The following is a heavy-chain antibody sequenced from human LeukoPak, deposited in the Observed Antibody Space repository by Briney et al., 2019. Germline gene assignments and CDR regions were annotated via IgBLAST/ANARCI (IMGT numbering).Heavy chain of an antibody. Sequence: SETLSLTCTVSGGSMSGYYWSWIRQPPGKGLEWIGYIHYSGTTNYNPSLKSRVTISLDTSRNQFSLKLRSVTTADTAVYYCARGKGQQDAFDIWGQGTMVTVSS. CDR3: ARGKGQQDAFDI. D-gene: IGHD6-13*01. CDR1: GGSMSGYY. J-gene: IGHJ3*02. CDR2: IHYSGTT. V-gene: IGHV4-59*01.